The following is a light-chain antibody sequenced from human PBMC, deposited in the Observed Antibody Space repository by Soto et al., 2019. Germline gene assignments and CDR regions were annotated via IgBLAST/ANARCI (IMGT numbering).Light chain of an antibody. CDR1: QNITNF. CDR2: AAS. V-gene: IGKV1-39*01. CDR3: QESATTRWA. J-gene: IGKJ1*01. Sequence: DIQMTQSPSSLSASVGDRVTIACRASQNITNFLNWYQHNPGKAPNLLIFAASHLQSGVSSRFSGSGSGTDFTLTISSLHPEDFATFYCQESATTRWAFGQGT.